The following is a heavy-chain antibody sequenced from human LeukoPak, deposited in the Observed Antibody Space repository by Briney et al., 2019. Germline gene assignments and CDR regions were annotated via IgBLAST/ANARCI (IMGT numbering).Heavy chain of an antibody. V-gene: IGHV4-4*07. CDR1: GGASSGYY. CDR2: FDSSGNT. D-gene: IGHD6-19*01. J-gene: IGHJ4*02. Sequence: SETLSLTCTVSGGASSGYYWSWIRQPAGKRLEWIGRFDSSGNTRYNPSLESRVTMSLDTSKNQFSLKLSSVTAADTAVYYCAREAVAGYIDYWGQGTLVTVSS. CDR3: AREAVAGYIDY.